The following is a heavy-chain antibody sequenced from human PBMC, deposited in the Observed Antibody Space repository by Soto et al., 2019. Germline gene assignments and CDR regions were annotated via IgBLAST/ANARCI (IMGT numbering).Heavy chain of an antibody. CDR3: ARHGGSYSFDY. CDR2: INAGNGNT. V-gene: IGHV1-3*01. Sequence: ASVQVSCKASGYTFTSYAMHWVRQAPGQRLEWMGWINAGNGNTKYSQKFQGRVTISVDTSKNQFSLKLSSATAADTAVYYCARHGGSYSFDYWGQGTLVTVSS. J-gene: IGHJ4*02. CDR1: GYTFTSYA. D-gene: IGHD1-26*01.